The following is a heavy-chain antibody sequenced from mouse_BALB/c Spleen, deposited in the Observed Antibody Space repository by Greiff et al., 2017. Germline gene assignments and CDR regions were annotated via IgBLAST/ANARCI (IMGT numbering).Heavy chain of an antibody. J-gene: IGHJ2*01. CDR3: TREGYDYDGYYFDY. V-gene: IGHV5-6-4*01. D-gene: IGHD2-4*01. Sequence: EVQLVESGGGLVKPGGSLKLSCAASGFTFSSYTMSWVRQTPEKRLEWVATISSGGSYTYYPDSVKGRFTISRDNAKNTLYLQMSSLKSEDTAMYYCTREGYDYDGYYFDYWGQGTTLTVSS. CDR2: ISSGGSYT. CDR1: GFTFSSYT.